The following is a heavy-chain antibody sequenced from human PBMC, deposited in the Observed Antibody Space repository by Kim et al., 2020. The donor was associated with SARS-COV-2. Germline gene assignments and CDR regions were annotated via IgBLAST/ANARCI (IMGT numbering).Heavy chain of an antibody. J-gene: IGHJ4*02. V-gene: IGHV3-43*01. D-gene: IGHD3-10*01. Sequence: GGSLRLSCAASGFTFDDYTMHWVRQAPGKGLEWVSLISWDGGSTYYADSVKGRFTISRDNSKNSLYLQMNSLRTEDTALYYCAKDFDRSGSGIFDYWGQGTLVTVSS. CDR2: ISWDGGST. CDR3: AKDFDRSGSGIFDY. CDR1: GFTFDDYT.